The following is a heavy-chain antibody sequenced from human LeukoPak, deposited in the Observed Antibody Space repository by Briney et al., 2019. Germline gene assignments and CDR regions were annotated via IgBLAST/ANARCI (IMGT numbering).Heavy chain of an antibody. CDR1: GGSISSSCYY. J-gene: IGHJ5*02. CDR3: ARDQDPFYSSGWYNWFDP. CDR2: IYYSGST. Sequence: PSETLSLTCTVSGGSISSSCYYWGWIRQPPGKGLEWIGSIYYSGSTYYNPSLKSRVTMSVDTSKNQFSLKLSSVTAADTAVYYCARDQDPFYSSGWYNWFDPWGQGTLVTVSS. D-gene: IGHD6-19*01. V-gene: IGHV4-39*07.